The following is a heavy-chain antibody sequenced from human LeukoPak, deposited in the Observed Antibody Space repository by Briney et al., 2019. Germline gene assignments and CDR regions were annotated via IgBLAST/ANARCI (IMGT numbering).Heavy chain of an antibody. V-gene: IGHV1-46*01. D-gene: IGHD3-9*01. CDR1: GYTFTSYY. Sequence: ASVKVSCKASGYTFTSYYMHWVRQAPGQGLEWMGIINPGGGSTSYAQKFQGRVTMTRDMSTSTVYMELSRLRSDDTAVYYCARDPLLVLTGYYRRKSWFDPWGQGTLVTVSS. CDR2: INPGGGST. CDR3: ARDPLLVLTGYYRRKSWFDP. J-gene: IGHJ5*02.